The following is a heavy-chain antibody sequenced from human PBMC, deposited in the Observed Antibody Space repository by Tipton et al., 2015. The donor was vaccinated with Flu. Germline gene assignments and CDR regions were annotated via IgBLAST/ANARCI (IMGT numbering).Heavy chain of an antibody. D-gene: IGHD1-1*01. Sequence: LTCAVSGGSISSSNWWSWVRQPPGKGLEWIGEIYHSGSTNYNPSLKSRVTISVDKSKNQFSLKLSSVTAADTAVYYCAGSGDTTGTRAVDYWGQGTLATVSS. CDR2: IYHSGST. CDR3: AGSGDTTGTRAVDY. J-gene: IGHJ4*02. CDR1: GGSISSSNW. V-gene: IGHV4-4*02.